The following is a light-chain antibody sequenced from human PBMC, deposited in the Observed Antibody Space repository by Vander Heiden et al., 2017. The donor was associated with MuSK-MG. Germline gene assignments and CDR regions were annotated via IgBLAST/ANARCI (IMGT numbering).Light chain of an antibody. CDR1: SSNIGKNA. J-gene: IGLJ1*01. Sequence: QSVLTQPPSVSEAPGQRATISCSGSSSNIGKNAVNWYQHLPGRAPKVLVYYDDLVPSGVSSRFSASKSGTSASLAISGLQSEDEAEYYCATWDSRLNGYVFGSGTTVTVL. CDR2: YDD. V-gene: IGLV1-36*01. CDR3: ATWDSRLNGYV.